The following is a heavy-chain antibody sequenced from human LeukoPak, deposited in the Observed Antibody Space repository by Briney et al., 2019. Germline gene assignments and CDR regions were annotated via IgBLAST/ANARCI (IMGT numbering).Heavy chain of an antibody. V-gene: IGHV3-23*01. D-gene: IGHD6-13*01. CDR3: AEQQLAYYYYYGMDV. J-gene: IGHJ6*02. CDR1: GFTFSSYA. CDR2: ISGSGGST. Sequence: GGSLRLSCAASGFTFSSYAMSWVRQAPGKGLEWVSAISGSGGSTYYADSVKGRFTISRDNSKNTLYLQMNSLRAEDTAVYYCAEQQLAYYYYYGMDVWGQGTTVTVSS.